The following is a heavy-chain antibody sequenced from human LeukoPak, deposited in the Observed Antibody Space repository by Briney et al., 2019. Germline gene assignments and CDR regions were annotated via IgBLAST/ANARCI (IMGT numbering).Heavy chain of an antibody. V-gene: IGHV1-18*01. D-gene: IGHD3-3*01. J-gene: IGHJ6*03. Sequence: ASVKVSCKASGYTFTSYGISWVRQAPGQGLEWMGWISAYNGNTNYAQKLQGRVTMTTDTSTSTAYMELRSLKSDDTAVYYCARETSGPYYMDVWGKGTTVTVSS. CDR1: GYTFTSYG. CDR2: ISAYNGNT. CDR3: ARETSGPYYMDV.